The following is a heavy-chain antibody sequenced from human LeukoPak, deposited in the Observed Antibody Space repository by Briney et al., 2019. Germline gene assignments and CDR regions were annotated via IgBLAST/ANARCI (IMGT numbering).Heavy chain of an antibody. D-gene: IGHD3-3*01. Sequence: ASETLPLTCAVYGGSFSGYYWSWIRQPPGKGLEWIGEINHSGSTNYNPSLKSRVTISVDTSKNQFSLKLSSVTAADTAVYHCARHSGLRSPFDPWGQGTLVTVSS. J-gene: IGHJ5*02. CDR1: GGSFSGYY. V-gene: IGHV4-34*01. CDR2: INHSGST. CDR3: ARHSGLRSPFDP.